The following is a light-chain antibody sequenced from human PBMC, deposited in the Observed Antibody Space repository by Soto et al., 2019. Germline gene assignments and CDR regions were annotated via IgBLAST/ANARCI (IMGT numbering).Light chain of an antibody. CDR2: DTT. V-gene: IGKV3-11*01. Sequence: VLTQSPVTLSLSPGDRATLSCRASQSVSTYLAWYRQVPGQPPRLLIYDTTNRAAGIPPRFSGSRSGTDLTLTISSVKPEDLALYYCHQRNTFGQGTRLEIK. CDR3: HQRNT. CDR1: QSVSTY. J-gene: IGKJ5*01.